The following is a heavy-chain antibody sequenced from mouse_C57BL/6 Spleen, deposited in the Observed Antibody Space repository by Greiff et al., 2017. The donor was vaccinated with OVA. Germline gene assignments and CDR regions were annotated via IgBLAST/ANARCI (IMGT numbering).Heavy chain of an antibody. D-gene: IGHD2-9*01. V-gene: IGHV5-17*01. CDR3: ARTYYGYDWFAY. J-gene: IGHJ3*01. Sequence: EVQGVESGGGLVKPGGSLKLSCAASGFTFSDYGMHWVRQAPEKGLEWVAYISSGSSTIYYADTVKGRFTISRDNAKNTLFLQMTSLRSEDTAMYYCARTYYGYDWFAYWGQGTLVTVS. CDR2: ISSGSSTI. CDR1: GFTFSDYG.